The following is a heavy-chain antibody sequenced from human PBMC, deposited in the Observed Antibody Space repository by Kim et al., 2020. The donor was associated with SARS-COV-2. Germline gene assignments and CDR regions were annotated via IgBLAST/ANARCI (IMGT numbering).Heavy chain of an antibody. CDR2: ISSSSSYI. Sequence: GGSLRLSCAASGFTFSSYSMNWVRQAPGKGLEWVSSISSSSSYIYYADSVKGRFTISRDNAKNSLYLQMNSLRAEDTAVYYCARTLPWGDLLQRPLFGYWGQGTLVTVSS. J-gene: IGHJ4*02. CDR3: ARTLPWGDLLQRPLFGY. CDR1: GFTFSSYS. V-gene: IGHV3-21*01. D-gene: IGHD3-10*02.